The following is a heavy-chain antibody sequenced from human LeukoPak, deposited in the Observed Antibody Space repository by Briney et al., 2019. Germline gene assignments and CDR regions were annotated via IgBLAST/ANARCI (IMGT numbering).Heavy chain of an antibody. CDR2: ISSSSSYI. V-gene: IGHV3-21*01. Sequence: GGSLRLSCAASGFTFSSYSMNWVRQAPGKGLEWVSSISSSSSYIYYADSVKGRFTISRDNAKNSLYLQMNSLRAEDTAVYYCARALGDYVWGSHRTAEYFQHWGQGTLVTVSS. D-gene: IGHD3-16*02. J-gene: IGHJ1*01. CDR3: ARALGDYVWGSHRTAEYFQH. CDR1: GFTFSSYS.